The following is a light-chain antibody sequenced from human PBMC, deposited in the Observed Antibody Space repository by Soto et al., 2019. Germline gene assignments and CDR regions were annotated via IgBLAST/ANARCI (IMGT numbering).Light chain of an antibody. Sequence: ESVLTQSPGTLSLSPGERATLSCRASQSVSSNYLAWYQQKPGQAPRLLIYGASTRATGIPDRFSGSGSGTGFTLTISRLEPEDSAVYYCQQYGSSPTWAFGQGTKVDI. V-gene: IGKV3-20*01. J-gene: IGKJ1*01. CDR3: QQYGSSPTWA. CDR2: GAS. CDR1: QSVSSNY.